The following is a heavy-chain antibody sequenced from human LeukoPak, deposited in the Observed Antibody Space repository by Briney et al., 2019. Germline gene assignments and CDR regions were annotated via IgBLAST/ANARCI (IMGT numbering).Heavy chain of an antibody. CDR2: INPNSGGT. J-gene: IGHJ5*02. V-gene: IGHV1-2*02. Sequence: GASVKVSCKASGYTFTGYYMHWVRQAPGQGLEWMGWINPNSGGTNYAQKFQGRDTMTRDTSISTAYMELSRLRPDDTAVYYCARGASGVYTVTTSWFDPWGQGTLVTVSS. D-gene: IGHD4-17*01. CDR3: ARGASGVYTVTTSWFDP. CDR1: GYTFTGYY.